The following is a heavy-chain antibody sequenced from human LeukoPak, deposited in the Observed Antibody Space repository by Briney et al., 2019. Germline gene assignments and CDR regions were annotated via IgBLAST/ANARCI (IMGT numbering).Heavy chain of an antibody. V-gene: IGHV1-69*01. J-gene: IGHJ4*02. CDR2: IIPIFGTA. Sequence: AASVKVSCKASGGTFSSYAISWVRQAPGQGLEWMGGIIPIFGTANYAQKFQGRVTITADESTSTAYMELSSLRSEDTAVYYCATTAREVYDSSGYSLDYWGQGTLVTVSS. CDR3: ATTAREVYDSSGYSLDY. D-gene: IGHD3-22*01. CDR1: GGTFSSYA.